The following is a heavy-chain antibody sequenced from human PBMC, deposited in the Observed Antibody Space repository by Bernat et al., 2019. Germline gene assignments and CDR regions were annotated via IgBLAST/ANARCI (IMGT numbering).Heavy chain of an antibody. CDR1: GGSISSYY. J-gene: IGHJ2*01. CDR3: ARVGGYYGSGSYYVDWYVNL. Sequence: QVQLQESGPGLVKPSETLSLTCTVSGGSISSYYWSWIRQPPGKGLEWIGYIYYSGSTNYNPSLKSRVTISVDTSKNQFSLKLSSVTAADTAVYYCARVGGYYGSGSYYVDWYVNLWGRGTLVTVSS. CDR2: IYYSGST. V-gene: IGHV4-59*01. D-gene: IGHD3-10*01.